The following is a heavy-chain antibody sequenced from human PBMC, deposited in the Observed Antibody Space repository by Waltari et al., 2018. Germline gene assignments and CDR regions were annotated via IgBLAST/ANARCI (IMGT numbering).Heavy chain of an antibody. J-gene: IGHJ4*02. D-gene: IGHD6-13*01. V-gene: IGHV1-69*01. Sequence: QVQMVQSGDAVKKPGSSLKVACKDSGGTLSSDAIRWVGRAPGQGLEWVGGVIPIFGKANYSKKFQGRVTIAADDTTSTAYMQLSSLGSEDTAVYYCARDGVGAAASTFDYWGQGTLVTVSS. CDR1: GGTLSSDA. CDR3: ARDGVGAAASTFDY. CDR2: VIPIFGKA.